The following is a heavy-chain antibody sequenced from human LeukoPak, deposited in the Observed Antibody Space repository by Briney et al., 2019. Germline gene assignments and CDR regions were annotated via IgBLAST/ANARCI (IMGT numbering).Heavy chain of an antibody. J-gene: IGHJ4*02. V-gene: IGHV3-23*01. CDR2: ISGSGGST. Sequence: GGSLRLSCAASGFTFSSYAVSWVRQAPGKGLEWVSAISGSGGSTYYADSVKGRFTISRDNSKNTLYLQMNSLRAEDTAVYYCASRGYSYGYGDYFDYWGQGTLVTVSS. CDR3: ASRGYSYGYGDYFDY. D-gene: IGHD5-18*01. CDR1: GFTFSSYA.